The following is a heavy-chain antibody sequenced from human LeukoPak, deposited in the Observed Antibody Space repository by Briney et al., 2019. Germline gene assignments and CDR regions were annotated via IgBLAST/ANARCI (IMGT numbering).Heavy chain of an antibody. V-gene: IGHV3-21*04. Sequence: PGGSLRLSCAASGFTFSSYSMNWVRQAPGKGLEWVSSISSSSSYIYYADSVKGRFTISRDNAKNSLYLQMNSLRAEDTAVYYCAKADYGDDGGAFDYWGQGTLVTVSS. D-gene: IGHD4-17*01. CDR1: GFTFSSYS. J-gene: IGHJ4*02. CDR2: ISSSSSYI. CDR3: AKADYGDDGGAFDY.